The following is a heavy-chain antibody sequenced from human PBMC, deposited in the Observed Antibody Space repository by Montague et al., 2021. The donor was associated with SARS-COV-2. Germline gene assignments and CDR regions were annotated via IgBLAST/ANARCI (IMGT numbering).Heavy chain of an antibody. CDR2: ISSSSSYI. J-gene: IGHJ4*02. Sequence: SLRLSCAASGFTFSIYSMNWVRQAPGKGLEWVSSISSSSSYIYYADSVKGRFTISRDNAKNSLYLQMNSLRAEDTAVYYCARDLTTVTSKYFDYWGQGTLVTVSS. CDR3: ARDLTTVTSKYFDY. D-gene: IGHD4-17*01. V-gene: IGHV3-21*01. CDR1: GFTFSIYS.